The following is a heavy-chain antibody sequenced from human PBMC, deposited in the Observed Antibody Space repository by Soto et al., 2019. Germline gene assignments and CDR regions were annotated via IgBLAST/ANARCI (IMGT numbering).Heavy chain of an antibody. J-gene: IGHJ6*03. Sequence: PSETLSLTCTVSGGSISSYYWSWIRQPPGKGLEWIGYIYYSGSTNYNPSLKSRVTISVDTSKNQFSLKLSSVTAADTAVYYCARYTYSSRPTYYYYYYMDVWGKGTTVTV. CDR3: ARYTYSSRPTYYYYYYMDV. CDR2: IYYSGST. CDR1: GGSISSYY. V-gene: IGHV4-59*01. D-gene: IGHD2-21*01.